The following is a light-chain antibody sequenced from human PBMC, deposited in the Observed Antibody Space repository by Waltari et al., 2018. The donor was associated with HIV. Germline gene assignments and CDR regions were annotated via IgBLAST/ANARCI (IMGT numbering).Light chain of an antibody. CDR2: WAS. CDR3: QQYFVTPFT. J-gene: IGKJ4*01. Sequence: DIVMTQSPDSLPVSLGERATINCKSSQSVLYISNNQNYLAWYQQKPGQPPKLLIYWASTRESGVPDRFSGSGPGTDFTLTISSLQAEDVAVYYCQQYFVTPFTFGGGTKIQIK. V-gene: IGKV4-1*01. CDR1: QSVLYISNNQNY.